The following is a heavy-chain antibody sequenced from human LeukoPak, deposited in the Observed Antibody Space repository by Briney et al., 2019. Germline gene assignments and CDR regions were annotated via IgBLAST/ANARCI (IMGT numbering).Heavy chain of an antibody. CDR1: GFTFSTYW. V-gene: IGHV3-74*01. Sequence: PGGSLRLSCAASGFTFSTYWMHWVRQAPGKGLVWVSRIYIDGSSTNYADSVKGRFTISRDNAKNTLYLQMNSLRAEDTAVYYCAKSLGMIVVVITDYYYYGMDVWGQGTTVTVSS. CDR2: IYIDGSST. CDR3: AKSLGMIVVVITDYYYYGMDV. J-gene: IGHJ6*02. D-gene: IGHD3-22*01.